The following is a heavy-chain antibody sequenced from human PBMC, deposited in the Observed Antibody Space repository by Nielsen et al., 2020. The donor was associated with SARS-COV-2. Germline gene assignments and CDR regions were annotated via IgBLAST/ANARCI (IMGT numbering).Heavy chain of an antibody. CDR2: IYPGDSDT. D-gene: IGHD3-10*01. CDR3: ARHDITMVRGVIVYYYGMDV. J-gene: IGHJ6*02. V-gene: IGHV5-51*01. CDR1: GYSFTGYW. Sequence: GESLKISCKGSGYSFTGYWIGWVRQMPGKGLEWMGIIYPGDSDTRYSPSSQGQVTISADKSISTAYLEWSSLKASDTAMYYCARHDITMVRGVIVYYYGMDVWGQGTTVTVSS.